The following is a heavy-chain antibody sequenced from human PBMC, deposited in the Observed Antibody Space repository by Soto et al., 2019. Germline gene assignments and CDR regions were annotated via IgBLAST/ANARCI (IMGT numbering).Heavy chain of an antibody. CDR3: ASGIQLWLRRINNGYSG. D-gene: IGHD5-18*01. CDR2: IIPMFGTT. CDR1: GGTFSTYA. J-gene: IGHJ4*02. Sequence: QVQLVQSGAEVKKPESSVKVSCKAPGGTFSTYAISWVRQAPGQGLEWMGGIIPMFGTTNYAQRFQDRVTITADESTTTVYMGPSSLTSEDTAVYFCASGIQLWLRRINNGYSGWGQGTLVTVSS. V-gene: IGHV1-69*12.